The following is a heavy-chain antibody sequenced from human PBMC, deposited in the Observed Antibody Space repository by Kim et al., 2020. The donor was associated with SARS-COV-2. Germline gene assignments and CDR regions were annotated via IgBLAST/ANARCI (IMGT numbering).Heavy chain of an antibody. CDR1: GGTFSSYA. CDR2: IIPIFGTA. CDR3: ALVNHYYSTEVYGMDV. Sequence: AVKVSCKASGGTFSSYAISWVRQAPGQGLEWMGGIIPIFGTANYAQKFQGRVTITADESTSTAYMELSSLRSEDTAVYYCALVNHYYSTEVYGMDVWGQGTTVTVSS. V-gene: IGHV1-69*13. D-gene: IGHD2-21*02. J-gene: IGHJ6*02.